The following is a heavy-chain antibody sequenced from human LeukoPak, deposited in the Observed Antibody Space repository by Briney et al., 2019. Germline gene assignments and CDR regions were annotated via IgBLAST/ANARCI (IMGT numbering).Heavy chain of an antibody. V-gene: IGHV1-18*01. CDR2: ISAYNGKS. CDR3: TRDKGYSSSWFAQVFDY. Sequence: ASVKVSCKASGYTFSNYGISWVRQAPGRGLEWMGWISAYNGKSNYVQKLQGRVTMTTDTCTSTAYMELRSLRSDDTAVYYCTRDKGYSSSWFAQVFDYWGQGTLVTASS. CDR1: GYTFSNYG. D-gene: IGHD6-13*01. J-gene: IGHJ4*02.